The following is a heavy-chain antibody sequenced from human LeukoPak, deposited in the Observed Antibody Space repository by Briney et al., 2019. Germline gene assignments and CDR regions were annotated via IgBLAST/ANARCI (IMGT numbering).Heavy chain of an antibody. J-gene: IGHJ4*02. CDR3: AKDPWGTLSGYFDY. Sequence: PGRSLRLSCAASGFTFSRHGMHWVRQAPGKGLEWVAVISYDGSNKYYADSVKGRFTISRDNSENTLYLQMNSLRAEDTAVYYCAKDPWGTLSGYFDYWGQGTLVTVSS. CDR1: GFTFSRHG. V-gene: IGHV3-30*18. D-gene: IGHD3-9*01. CDR2: ISYDGSNK.